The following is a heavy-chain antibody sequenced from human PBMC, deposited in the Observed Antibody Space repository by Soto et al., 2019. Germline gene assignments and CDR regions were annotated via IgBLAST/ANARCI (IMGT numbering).Heavy chain of an antibody. D-gene: IGHD1-7*01. CDR2: ISAYNGNT. V-gene: IGHV1-18*01. Sequence: ASVKVSCKASGYTFTSYGISWVRQAPGQGLEWMGWISAYNGNTNYAQKLQGRVTMTTATSTSTAYMELRSLRSDDTAVYYCARGGRYNWNYAEYFQHWGQGTLVTVSS. CDR3: ARGGRYNWNYAEYFQH. CDR1: GYTFTSYG. J-gene: IGHJ1*01.